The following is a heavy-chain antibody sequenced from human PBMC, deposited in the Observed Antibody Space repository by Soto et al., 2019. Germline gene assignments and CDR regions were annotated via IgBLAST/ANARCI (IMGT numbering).Heavy chain of an antibody. J-gene: IGHJ4*02. CDR3: AKERATTTAFDY. CDR2: ITDNGGST. V-gene: IGHV3-23*01. Sequence: GGSLSLSCATSGVTFSRDGMSWVRQAPGKGLEWVSLITDNGGSTYYAASVKGRFTISRDNTKNTLFLQMNSLRAEDTAVYYCAKERATTTAFDYWGQGALVTVSS. D-gene: IGHD4-17*01. CDR1: GVTFSRDG.